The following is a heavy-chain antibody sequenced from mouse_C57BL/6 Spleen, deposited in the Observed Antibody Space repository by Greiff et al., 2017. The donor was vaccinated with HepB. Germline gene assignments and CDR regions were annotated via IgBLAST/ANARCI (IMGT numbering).Heavy chain of an antibody. Sequence: VQLQQPGAELVKPGASVKMSCKASGYTFTSYWITWVKQRPGQGLEWIGDIYPGSGSTNYNEKFKSKATLTVDTSSSTAYMQLSSLTSEDSAVYYCARLGTTVVAPGFDVWGTGTTVTVSS. V-gene: IGHV1-55*01. CDR2: IYPGSGST. J-gene: IGHJ1*03. CDR3: ARLGTTVVAPGFDV. D-gene: IGHD1-1*01. CDR1: GYTFTSYW.